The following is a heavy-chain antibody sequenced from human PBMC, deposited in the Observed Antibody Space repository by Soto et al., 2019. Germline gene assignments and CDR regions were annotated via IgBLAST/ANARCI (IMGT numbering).Heavy chain of an antibody. V-gene: IGHV3-33*01. CDR1: GFTFSSYG. Sequence: QVQLVESGGGVVQPGRSLRLSCAASGFTFSSYGMHWVRQAPGKGLEWVAVIWYDGSNKYYADSVKGRFTISRDNSKNTLYLQMNSLRAEDTAVYYCAREYYYGSGSYYWFDPWGQGTLFTVSS. CDR2: IWYDGSNK. J-gene: IGHJ5*02. D-gene: IGHD3-10*01. CDR3: AREYYYGSGSYYWFDP.